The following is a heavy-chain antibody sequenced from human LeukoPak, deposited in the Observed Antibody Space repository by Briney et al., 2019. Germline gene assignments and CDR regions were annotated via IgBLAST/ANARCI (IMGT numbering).Heavy chain of an antibody. J-gene: IGHJ4*02. CDR1: GFTFSTYA. CDR3: ARESWNDVFDY. V-gene: IGHV3-23*01. CDR2: ISSSGGNT. Sequence: GGSLRLSCAASGFTFSTYAMHWVRQAPGKGLEWVSAISSSGGNTYYAGSVKGRFTISRDNSKDTLSLQMNSLRAEDTAVYYCARESWNDVFDYWGQGTLVAVSS. D-gene: IGHD1-1*01.